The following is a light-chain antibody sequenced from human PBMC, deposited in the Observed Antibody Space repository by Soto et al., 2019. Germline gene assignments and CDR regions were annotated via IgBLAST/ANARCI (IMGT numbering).Light chain of an antibody. Sequence: EIVLTQSPGTLSLSPGERATLSCRASQSVTSSYLAWWQQKPGQAPRLLIYGASSRATGIPDRFSGSGSGTDFTLTISRLEPEDFAVYFCQQYDDWLRLTFGGGTKVDIK. CDR1: QSVTSSY. CDR2: GAS. CDR3: QQYDDWLRLT. J-gene: IGKJ4*01. V-gene: IGKV3-20*01.